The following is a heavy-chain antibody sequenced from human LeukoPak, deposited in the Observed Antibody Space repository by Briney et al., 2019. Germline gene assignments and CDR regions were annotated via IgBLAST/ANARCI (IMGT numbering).Heavy chain of an antibody. Sequence: GGSLRLSCAASGFTFSSYGMHWVRQAPGKGLEWVAVIWYDGSNKYYADSVKGRFTISRDNSKNTLYLQMDSLRAEDTAVYYCARIAGIAAADYWGQGTLVTVSS. J-gene: IGHJ4*02. CDR1: GFTFSSYG. D-gene: IGHD6-13*01. CDR3: ARIAGIAAADY. CDR2: IWYDGSNK. V-gene: IGHV3-33*01.